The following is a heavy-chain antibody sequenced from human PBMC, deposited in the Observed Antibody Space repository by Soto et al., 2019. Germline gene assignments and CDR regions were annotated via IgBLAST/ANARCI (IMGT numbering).Heavy chain of an antibody. Sequence: GGSLRLSCAASGFTFSSYGMHWVRQAPGKGLEWVAVIWYDGSNKYYADSVKGRFTISRDNPKNTLYPQMNSLRAEDTAVYYCARVIVGATSTGSYYYYYGMDVWGQGTTVTVSS. CDR3: ARVIVGATSTGSYYYYYGMDV. CDR1: GFTFSSYG. J-gene: IGHJ6*02. V-gene: IGHV3-33*01. D-gene: IGHD1-26*01. CDR2: IWYDGSNK.